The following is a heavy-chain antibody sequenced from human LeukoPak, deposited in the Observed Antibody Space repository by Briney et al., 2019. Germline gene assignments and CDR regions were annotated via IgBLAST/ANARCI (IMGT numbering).Heavy chain of an antibody. J-gene: IGHJ3*02. Sequence: GGSLRLSCAASGFIFSDYYMSWIRQAPGKGREGVSYISSSSSYTKYADSVKGRFTISRDNAKNSLYLQMNSLRAEDTAVYYCARGGYYDAFDIWGQGTMVTVSS. CDR1: GFIFSDYY. CDR2: ISSSSSYT. CDR3: ARGGYYDAFDI. D-gene: IGHD1-26*01. V-gene: IGHV3-11*06.